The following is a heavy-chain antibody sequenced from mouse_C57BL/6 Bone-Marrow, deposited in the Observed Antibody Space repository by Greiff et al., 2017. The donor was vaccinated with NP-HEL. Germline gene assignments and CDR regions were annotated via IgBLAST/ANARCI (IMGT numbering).Heavy chain of an antibody. CDR2: IYPGDGDT. J-gene: IGHJ2*01. D-gene: IGHD4-1*01. CDR3: ARKRTGRAPFDY. Sequence: VKLVESGPELVKPGASVKISCKASGYAFSSSWMNWVKQRPGKGLEWIGRIYPGDGDTNYNGKFKGKATLTADKSSSTAYMQLSSLTSEDSAVYFCARKRTGRAPFDYWGQGTTLTVFS. V-gene: IGHV1-82*01. CDR1: GYAFSSSW.